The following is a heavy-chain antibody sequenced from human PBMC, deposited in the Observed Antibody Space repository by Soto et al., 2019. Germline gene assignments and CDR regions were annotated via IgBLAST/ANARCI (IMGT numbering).Heavy chain of an antibody. CDR1: GGSISSGGYY. CDR3: AREAAGSFDS. V-gene: IGHV4-31*03. D-gene: IGHD2-15*01. Sequence: SETLSLTCTVSGGSISSGGYYWSWIRQHPGTGLEWIGHISYSGSTYYNTSLKSRITINPDTSKNQFSLQLNSVTPEDTAVYFCAREAAGSFDSWGQGTLVTVSS. CDR2: ISYSGST. J-gene: IGHJ4*02.